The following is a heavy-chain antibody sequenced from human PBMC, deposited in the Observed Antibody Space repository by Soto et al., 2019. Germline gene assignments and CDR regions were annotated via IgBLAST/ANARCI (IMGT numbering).Heavy chain of an antibody. CDR2: IWYDGNTK. CDR1: GFTFSTYG. J-gene: IGHJ6*02. Sequence: QVQLVESGGGVVQPGRSLRLSCAASGFTFSTYGMHWVRQAPGKGLEWVAIIWYDGNTKYYADSVKGRFTISRDNSKNTLYLQMNNLSAEDTGVYYCARRGAAAVSSYYYAMDVWGRGTTVTVSS. CDR3: ARRGAAAVSSYYYAMDV. D-gene: IGHD6-13*01. V-gene: IGHV3-33*01.